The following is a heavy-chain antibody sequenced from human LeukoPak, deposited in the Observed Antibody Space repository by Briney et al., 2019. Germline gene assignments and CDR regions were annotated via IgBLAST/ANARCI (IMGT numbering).Heavy chain of an antibody. D-gene: IGHD3-22*01. CDR2: IYYSGST. CDR3: ARDKKDYYDSSGYYYFAFDI. CDR1: GGPIRSYY. Sequence: KPSETLSLTCTVSGGPIRSYYWSWIRQPPGKGLERIGHIYYSGSTNYNPSLKSRVTISVDTFKNQFSLKLSSVTAADTAVYYCARDKKDYYDSSGYYYFAFDIWGQGTMVNVSS. V-gene: IGHV4-59*01. J-gene: IGHJ3*02.